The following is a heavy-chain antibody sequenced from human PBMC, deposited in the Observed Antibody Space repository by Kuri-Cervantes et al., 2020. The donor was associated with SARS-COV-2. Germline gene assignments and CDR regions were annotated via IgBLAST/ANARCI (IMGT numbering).Heavy chain of an antibody. CDR1: GFTFASYD. CDR2: INPNSGGT. Sequence: ASVKVSCKASGFTFASYDISWVRQAPGQGLEWMGWINPNSGGTNYAQKFQGRVTMTRDTSISTAYMELSRLRSDDTAVYYCAISGYDLAYYYYYYMDVWGKGTTVTVSS. D-gene: IGHD5-12*01. CDR3: AISGYDLAYYYYYYMDV. J-gene: IGHJ6*03. V-gene: IGHV1-2*02.